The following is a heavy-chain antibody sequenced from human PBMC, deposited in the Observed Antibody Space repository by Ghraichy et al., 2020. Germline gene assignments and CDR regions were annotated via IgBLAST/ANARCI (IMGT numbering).Heavy chain of an antibody. J-gene: IGHJ4*02. CDR1: GFTFSSYA. Sequence: GESLNISCAASGFTFSSYAMSWVRQAPGKGLEWVSAISGSGGTTYYADSVKGRFTISRDNSKNTLYMQVNSLRAEDTAVYYCAKEPRSSAVDYWGQGTLVTVSS. CDR2: ISGSGGTT. V-gene: IGHV3-23*01. CDR3: AKEPRSSAVDY.